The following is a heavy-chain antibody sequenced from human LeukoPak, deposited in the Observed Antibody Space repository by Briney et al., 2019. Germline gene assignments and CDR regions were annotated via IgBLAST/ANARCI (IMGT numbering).Heavy chain of an antibody. CDR2: IYYSGST. Sequence: PSETLSLTRTVSGGSISSYYWSWIRQPPGQGLEWIGYIYYSGSTNYNPSLKSRVTISVDTSKNQSSLKLSSVTAADTAVYYCARMYSSGYDAFDIWGQGTMVTVSS. D-gene: IGHD6-19*01. CDR3: ARMYSSGYDAFDI. CDR1: GGSISSYY. V-gene: IGHV4-59*01. J-gene: IGHJ3*02.